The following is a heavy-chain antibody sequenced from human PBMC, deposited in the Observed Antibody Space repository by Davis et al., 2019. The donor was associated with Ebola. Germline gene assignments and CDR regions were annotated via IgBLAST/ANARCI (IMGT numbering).Heavy chain of an antibody. Sequence: AASVKVSCKASGYSFTSYDINWVRQATGQGLEWMGWMNPNSGNTGYSQKFQGRVTITRNTSISTAYMELSSLRSEDTAVYYCARGKAVAGRPYGWYFDLWGRGTLVTVSS. CDR3: ARGKAVAGRPYGWYFDL. CDR2: MNPNSGNT. V-gene: IGHV1-8*01. J-gene: IGHJ2*01. D-gene: IGHD6-19*01. CDR1: GYSFTSYD.